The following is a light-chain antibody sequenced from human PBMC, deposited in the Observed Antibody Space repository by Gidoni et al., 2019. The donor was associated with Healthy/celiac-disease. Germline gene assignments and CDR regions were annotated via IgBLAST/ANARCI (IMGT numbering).Light chain of an antibody. CDR1: KSVSSSY. CDR3: QQYGSSPQRT. CDR2: DAS. Sequence: ELVLTQSPGTLSLSPGERATLSCSASKSVSSSYLAWYQQKPGQAPRLLIYDASSRATGIPDRFSGSGSGKDFTLNISRLEPEDFAVYYCQQYGSSPQRTFXPXTKVDIK. J-gene: IGKJ3*01. V-gene: IGKV3-20*01.